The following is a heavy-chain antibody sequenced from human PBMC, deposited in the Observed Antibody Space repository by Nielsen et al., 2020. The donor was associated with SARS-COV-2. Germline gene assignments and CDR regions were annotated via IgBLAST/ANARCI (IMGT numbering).Heavy chain of an antibody. Sequence: ASVKVSCKASGYTFTSYSMHWVRQAPGQGLEWMGRINPSVGSTSYAQKFQGRVTMTRDTSTSTVYMELSSLRSEDTAVYSCARDITMVRGDYYYYGMDVWGQGTTVTVSS. CDR3: ARDITMVRGDYYYYGMDV. CDR1: GYTFTSYS. D-gene: IGHD3-10*01. V-gene: IGHV1-46*01. J-gene: IGHJ6*02. CDR2: INPSVGST.